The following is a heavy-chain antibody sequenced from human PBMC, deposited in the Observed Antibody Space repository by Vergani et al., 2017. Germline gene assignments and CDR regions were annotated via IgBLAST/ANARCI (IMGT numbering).Heavy chain of an antibody. CDR3: AKDIGYCSSTSCYTGDYYYYYMDV. D-gene: IGHD2-2*02. V-gene: IGHV3-23*04. Sequence: EVQLVESGGGLVQPGGSLRLSCAASGFTFSSYAMSWVRQAPGKGLEWVSAISGSGGSTYYADSVKGRFTISRDNSKNTLYLQMNSLRAEDTAVYYCAKDIGYCSSTSCYTGDYYYYYMDVWGKGTTVTVSS. CDR1: GFTFSSYA. J-gene: IGHJ6*03. CDR2: ISGSGGST.